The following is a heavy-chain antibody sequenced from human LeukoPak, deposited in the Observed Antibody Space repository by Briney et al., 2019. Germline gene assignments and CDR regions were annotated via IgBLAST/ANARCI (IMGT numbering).Heavy chain of an antibody. CDR2: IYYSGST. Sequence: SETLSLTCTVSGGSISSGGYYWSWIRQHPGKGLEWIGYIYYSGSTNYNPSLKSRVTISVDTSKNQFSPKLSSVTAADTAMYYCAREVVTQGVDYWGQGTLVTVSS. CDR3: AREVVTQGVDY. V-gene: IGHV4-61*08. CDR1: GGSISSGGYY. D-gene: IGHD4-23*01. J-gene: IGHJ4*02.